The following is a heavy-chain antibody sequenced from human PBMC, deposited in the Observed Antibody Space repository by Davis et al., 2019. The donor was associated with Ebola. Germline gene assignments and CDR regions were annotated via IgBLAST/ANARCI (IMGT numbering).Heavy chain of an antibody. CDR1: GFTFSSYA. J-gene: IGHJ4*02. V-gene: IGHV3-33*06. CDR2: IWYDGSNK. CDR3: AKDGYCSGGSCYSGVLDY. Sequence: GESLKISCAASGFTFSSYAMHWVRQAPGKGLEWVAVIWYDGSNKYYADSVKGRFTISRDNSKNTLYLQMNSLRAEDTAVYYCAKDGYCSGGSCYSGVLDYWGQGTLVTVSS. D-gene: IGHD2-15*01.